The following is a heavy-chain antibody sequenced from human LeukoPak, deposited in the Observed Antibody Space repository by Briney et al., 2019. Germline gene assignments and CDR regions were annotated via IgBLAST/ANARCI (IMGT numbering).Heavy chain of an antibody. CDR1: GFTFSSYS. Sequence: GGSLRLSCAASGFTFSSYSMNWVRQAPGKGLEWVSSISSSSSYIYYADSMKGRFTISRDNAKNSLYLQMNSLRAEDTAVYYCARDRDSSGWYLASNWFDPWGQGTLVTVSS. CDR3: ARDRDSSGWYLASNWFDP. J-gene: IGHJ5*02. V-gene: IGHV3-21*01. CDR2: ISSSSSYI. D-gene: IGHD6-19*01.